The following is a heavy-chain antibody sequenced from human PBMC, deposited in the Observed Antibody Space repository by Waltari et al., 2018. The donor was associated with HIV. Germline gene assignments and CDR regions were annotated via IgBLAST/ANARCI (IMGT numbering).Heavy chain of an antibody. V-gene: IGHV4-39*01. CDR1: GGSISSSSYY. D-gene: IGHD5-12*01. J-gene: IGHJ3*02. CDR2: IYYSGST. Sequence: QLQLQESGPGLVKPSETLSLTCTVSGGSISSSSYYWGWIRQPPGRGLEWIGSIYYSGSTYYNPSLKSRVTISVDTSKNQFSLKLSSVTAADTAVYYCARPPSVPGMATINDAFDIWGQGTMVTVSS. CDR3: ARPPSVPGMATINDAFDI.